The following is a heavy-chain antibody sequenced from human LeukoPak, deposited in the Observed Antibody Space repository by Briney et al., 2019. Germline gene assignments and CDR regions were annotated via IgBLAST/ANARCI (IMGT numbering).Heavy chain of an antibody. J-gene: IGHJ1*01. Sequence: ASVKVSCKASGGTFSSYAISWVRQAPGQGLEWMGGIIPIFGTANYAQKLQGRVTITTDESTSTAYMELSSPRSEDTAVYYCARDPPRGPDMDFQHWGQGTLVTVSS. V-gene: IGHV1-69*05. CDR1: GGTFSSYA. CDR2: IIPIFGTA. CDR3: ARDPPRGPDMDFQH. D-gene: IGHD3-9*01.